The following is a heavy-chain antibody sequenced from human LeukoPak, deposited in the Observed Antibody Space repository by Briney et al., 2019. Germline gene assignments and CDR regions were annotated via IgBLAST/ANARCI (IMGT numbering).Heavy chain of an antibody. Sequence: GASVKVSCKASGYTFTNYDINWVRQATGQGLEWLGWMSASSGNTGYAQKFQGRVSMTRATSISTAYLELSGLTFEDTAVYYCARTPPKGDIDYWGQGTLVTVSS. D-gene: IGHD2-21*02. J-gene: IGHJ4*02. CDR2: MSASSGNT. V-gene: IGHV1-8*01. CDR1: GYTFTNYD. CDR3: ARTPPKGDIDY.